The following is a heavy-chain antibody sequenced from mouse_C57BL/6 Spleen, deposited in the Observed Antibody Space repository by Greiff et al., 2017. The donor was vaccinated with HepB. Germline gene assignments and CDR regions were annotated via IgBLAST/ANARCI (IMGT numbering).Heavy chain of an antibody. D-gene: IGHD3-2*01. V-gene: IGHV5-9*01. J-gene: IGHJ2*01. CDR3: ARHDRFDY. CDR1: GFTFSSYT. Sequence: DVMLVESGGGLVKPGGSLKLSCAASGFTFSSYTMSWVRQTPEKRLEWVATISGGGGNTYYPDSVKGRFTISRDNAKNTLYLQMSSLRSEDTALYYCARHDRFDYWGQGTTLTVSS. CDR2: ISGGGGNT.